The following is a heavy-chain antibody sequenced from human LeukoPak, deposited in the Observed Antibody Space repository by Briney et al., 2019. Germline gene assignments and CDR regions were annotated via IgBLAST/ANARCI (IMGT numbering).Heavy chain of an antibody. D-gene: IGHD2-15*01. V-gene: IGHV3-53*01. CDR2: IYSSGST. Sequence: GGSLRRSCAASGFTVSSNYMTWVRQAPGKGLEWVSLIYSSGSTAYADPVKGRFTISRDNSKSTLYLQMNSLRAEDSAVYYCARGMAIAATPHYWGQGTLVTVSS. CDR3: ARGMAIAATPHY. CDR1: GFTVSSNY. J-gene: IGHJ4*02.